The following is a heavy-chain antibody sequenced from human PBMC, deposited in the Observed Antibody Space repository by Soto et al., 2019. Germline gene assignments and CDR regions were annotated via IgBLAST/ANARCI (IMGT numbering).Heavy chain of an antibody. CDR3: ARGSRPLGSTYYYGSGSYFYDY. CDR2: INPSGGST. V-gene: IGHV1-46*03. Sequence: ALVEVSCKASGYAFTRDYMHWVRQAPGQGLEWMGIINPSGGSTSYAQKFQGRVTMTRDTSTSTVYMELSSLRSEDTAVYYCARGSRPLGSTYYYGSGSYFYDYWGQGTLVTVSS. CDR1: GYAFTRDY. D-gene: IGHD3-10*01. J-gene: IGHJ4*02.